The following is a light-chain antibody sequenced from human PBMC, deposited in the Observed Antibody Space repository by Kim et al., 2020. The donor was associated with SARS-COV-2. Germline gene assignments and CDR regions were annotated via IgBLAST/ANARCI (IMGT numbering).Light chain of an antibody. J-gene: IGKJ4*01. Sequence: SASVGDRVTITCRASQDVSIWLAWYQHKPGKAPRLLIYAASSLQSGVPSRFSGSGSGTDFTLTISSLLPEDFATYYCLQTNSFPLSFGGGTKLEI. CDR3: LQTNSFPLS. CDR2: AAS. CDR1: QDVSIW. V-gene: IGKV1-12*01.